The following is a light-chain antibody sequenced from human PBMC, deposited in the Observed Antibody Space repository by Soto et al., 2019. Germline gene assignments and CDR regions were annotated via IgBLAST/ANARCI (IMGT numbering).Light chain of an antibody. V-gene: IGKV4-1*01. CDR3: QQRSNWQIT. J-gene: IGKJ5*01. CDR2: WAS. Sequence: DIVMTQSPDSLAVSLGERATINCKSSQSVLYSSNNKNYLAWYQQKPGQPPKMLIYWASTRESGVTARFSGSGSGTDFTLTISSLEPEDFAVYYCQQRSNWQITVGQGTRLEIK. CDR1: QSVLYSSNNKNY.